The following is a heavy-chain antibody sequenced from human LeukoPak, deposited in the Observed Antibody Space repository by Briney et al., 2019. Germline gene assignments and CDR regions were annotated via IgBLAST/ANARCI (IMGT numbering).Heavy chain of an antibody. CDR3: AKDPERWLQLRLGFSD. D-gene: IGHD5-24*01. V-gene: IGHV3-30*02. CDR2: IRYDGNNK. Sequence: PGGSLRLSCAASGFTFSFYGMHWVRQAPGKGLEWVAFIRYDGNNKYYADSVKGRFTISRDNSKNTLYLQMSSLRAEDTAVYYCAKDPERWLQLRLGFSDWGQGTLVTVSS. CDR1: GFTFSFYG. J-gene: IGHJ4*02.